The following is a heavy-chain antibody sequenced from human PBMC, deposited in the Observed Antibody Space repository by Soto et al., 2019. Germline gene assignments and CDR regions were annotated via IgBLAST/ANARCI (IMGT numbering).Heavy chain of an antibody. V-gene: IGHV1-69*13. D-gene: IGHD2-2*01. CDR2: IIPIFGTA. CDR3: ARPCSSTSCFRRDYYYGMDV. CDR1: GGTFSSYA. Sequence: SVKVSCKASGGTFSSYAISWVRQAPGQGLEWMGGIIPIFGTANYAQKFQGRVTITADESTSTAYMELSSLRSEDTAVYYCARPCSSTSCFRRDYYYGMDVWGQGTTVTVSS. J-gene: IGHJ6*02.